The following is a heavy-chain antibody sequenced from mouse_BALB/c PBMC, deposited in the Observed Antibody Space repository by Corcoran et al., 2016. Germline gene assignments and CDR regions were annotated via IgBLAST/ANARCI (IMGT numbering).Heavy chain of an antibody. Sequence: QIQLVQAGPERKKPGETVKISCKASGYTFTHYGMNWVKQAPGKGLKWMGWINTYTGEPTYADDFKGWFAFSLETSASTAYLQINNLKNEDMATYFCARYYDGYYVAMDYWGQGTSVTVSS. CDR1: GYTFTHYG. V-gene: IGHV9-1*02. CDR3: ARYYDGYYVAMDY. J-gene: IGHJ4*01. CDR2: INTYTGEP. D-gene: IGHD2-3*01.